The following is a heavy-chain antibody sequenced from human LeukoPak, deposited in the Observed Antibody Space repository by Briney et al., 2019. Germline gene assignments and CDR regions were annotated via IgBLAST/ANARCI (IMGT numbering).Heavy chain of an antibody. CDR2: ISYDGSNK. J-gene: IGHJ4*02. CDR3: ARDFQTYYGDSRYFDY. Sequence: GRSLRLSCAASGFTFSSYGMHWVRQAPSKGLEWVAVISYDGSNKYYADSVKGRFTISRDNSKNTLYLQMNSLRAEDTAVYYCARDFQTYYGDSRYFDYWGQGTLVTVSS. V-gene: IGHV3-30*03. D-gene: IGHD4-17*01. CDR1: GFTFSSYG.